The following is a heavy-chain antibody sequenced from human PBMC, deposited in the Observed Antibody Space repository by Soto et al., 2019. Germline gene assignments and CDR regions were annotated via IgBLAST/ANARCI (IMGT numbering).Heavy chain of an antibody. CDR1: GGSISIFY. J-gene: IGHJ6*02. CDR2: VYYTGST. D-gene: IGHD3-9*01. CDR3: ARTVLGPDLLADSFVDYYYYMDF. Sequence: SETLSLTCTVSGGSISIFYWSWIRQPPGKGLEWIGYVYYTGSTSYNPSLKRRVTFSADSSRGQFSLRLNSVTAADTAVYYCARTVLGPDLLADSFVDYYYYMDFWGQGTTVTVSS. V-gene: IGHV4-59*08.